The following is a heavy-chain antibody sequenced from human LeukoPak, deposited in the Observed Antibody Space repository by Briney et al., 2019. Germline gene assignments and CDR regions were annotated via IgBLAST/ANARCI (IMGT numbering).Heavy chain of an antibody. V-gene: IGHV4-34*01. CDR3: GRRPYFDILAGSQMWGTVDH. Sequence: SETLSLTCGVYNGTFSGYYWTWIRQPPGRGLEWTGDISHSGSSHYNPSLKSRLSMSVDTSKNQFSLTLTAVTAADTAVYYCGRRPYFDILAGSQMWGTVDHWGQGALVTVSS. D-gene: IGHD3-9*01. J-gene: IGHJ4*02. CDR2: ISHSGSS. CDR1: NGTFSGYY.